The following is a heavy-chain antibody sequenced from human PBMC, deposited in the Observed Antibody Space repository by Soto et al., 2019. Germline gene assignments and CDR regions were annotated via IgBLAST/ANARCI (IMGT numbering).Heavy chain of an antibody. Sequence: QAQLVQSGAXXXKXGASVKVXCKASGYTFTGYDINWVRQATGQGLEWMGWMNPNSGNTGYAQNFQGRVTMTRDNSITTAYMELTSLRDDDSAVYYCAGEKVGTTGIDFWGQGTLVTVSS. CDR1: GYTFTGYD. V-gene: IGHV1-8*01. CDR3: AGEKVGTTGIDF. CDR2: MNPNSGNT. D-gene: IGHD1-26*01. J-gene: IGHJ4*02.